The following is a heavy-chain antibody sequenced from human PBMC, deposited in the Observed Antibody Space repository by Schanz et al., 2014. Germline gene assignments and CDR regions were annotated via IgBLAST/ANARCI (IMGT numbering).Heavy chain of an antibody. CDR1: GFSFSIFA. Sequence: EVQLLESGGGLVQPGGSLRLSCAASGFSFSIFAMTWVRQAPGQGLEWVSTISGSGGDTYPADSVKGRFTISRDNSKNTLYLQINNLRAEDTAVYYCAYYDVLTGFDYWGQGSLVTGSS. CDR2: ISGSGGDT. D-gene: IGHD3-9*01. J-gene: IGHJ4*02. CDR3: AYYDVLTGFDY. V-gene: IGHV3-23*01.